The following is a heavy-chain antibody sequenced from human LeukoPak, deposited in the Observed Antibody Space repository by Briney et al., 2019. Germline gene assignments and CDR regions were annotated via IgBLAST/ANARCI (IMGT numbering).Heavy chain of an antibody. D-gene: IGHD3-22*01. V-gene: IGHV4-34*01. J-gene: IGHJ3*02. CDR2: VSHTGST. CDR3: ATRGDYSDSNGNSDDAFDI. CDR1: GGSFSGYF. Sequence: SETLSLTCGVYGGSFSGYFWRGVRQPPGKGLDGIGDVSHTGSTDYDPSLKNRVTIPVDASKIQFSLMLTSVTAANTAVYYCATRGDYSDSNGNSDDAFDIWGEGTMVIVSS.